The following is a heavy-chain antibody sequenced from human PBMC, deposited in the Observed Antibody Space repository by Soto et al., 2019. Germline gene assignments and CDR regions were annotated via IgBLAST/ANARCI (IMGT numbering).Heavy chain of an antibody. V-gene: IGHV4-59*08. CDR2: IYYSGST. Sequence: PWETLSLTCTVSGGSISSYYWSWIRQPPGKGLEWIGYIYYSGSTNYNPSLKSRVTISVATSKNQFSLKLSSVSAADTAVHYCARGVVIAATSVGGFDPWGQGTLVTVSS. D-gene: IGHD2-15*01. CDR3: ARGVVIAATSVGGFDP. J-gene: IGHJ5*02. CDR1: GGSISSYY.